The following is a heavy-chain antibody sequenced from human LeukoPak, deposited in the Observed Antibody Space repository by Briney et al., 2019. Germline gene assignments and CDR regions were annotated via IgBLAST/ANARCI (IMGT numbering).Heavy chain of an antibody. CDR3: TRDIGDFVSDF. D-gene: IGHD2-21*02. Sequence: PSETLSLTCAVYGGSFSGYYWSWIRQPPGKGLEWIGEINHSGSTNYNPSLKSRVTISVDTSKSQFSLKLSSVTAADTAVYYCTRDIGDFVSDFWGQGTLVTVSS. CDR1: GGSFSGYY. CDR2: INHSGST. V-gene: IGHV4-34*01. J-gene: IGHJ4*02.